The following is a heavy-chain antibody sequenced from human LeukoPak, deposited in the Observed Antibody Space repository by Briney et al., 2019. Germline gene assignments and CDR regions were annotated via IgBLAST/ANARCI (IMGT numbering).Heavy chain of an antibody. CDR2: IRYDGSNK. J-gene: IGHJ6*03. D-gene: IGHD6-19*01. Sequence: GSPRLSLGGSGFPLHCYDLHWVRPAPGQGPEGVAFIRYDGSNKYYADSVRGRFTISRDNSKNTLYLQMNSLRAEDTAVYFCAKGSKAVLFTRDHYMDVWGKGTTVTISS. CDR3: AKGSKAVLFTRDHYMDV. CDR1: GFPLHCYD. V-gene: IGHV3-30*02.